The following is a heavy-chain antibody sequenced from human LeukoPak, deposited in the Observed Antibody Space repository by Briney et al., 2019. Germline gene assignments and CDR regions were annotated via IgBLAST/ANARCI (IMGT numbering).Heavy chain of an antibody. V-gene: IGHV3-7*03. CDR3: ATFRFLGT. CDR1: GFTLSSYW. CDR2: IKQDGSDK. D-gene: IGHD3-3*01. Sequence: GGSLRLSCAASGFTLSSYWMGWVRQAPGKGLEWVANIKQDGSDKYYVDSVKGRFTISRDNVKNSLYLQMNSLRAEDTAIYYCATFRFLGTWGQGTMVTVSP. J-gene: IGHJ3*01.